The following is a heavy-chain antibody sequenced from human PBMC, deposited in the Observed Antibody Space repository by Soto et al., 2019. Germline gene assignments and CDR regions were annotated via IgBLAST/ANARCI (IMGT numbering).Heavy chain of an antibody. CDR2: IHYSETT. CDR3: PRHLVALPAGRRLDWFVL. V-gene: IGHV4-39*01. Sequence: QLQLQESGPGLVKPSETLSLTCTVSGVSISSGNYYWGWIRQPPGKGLEWIGSIHYSETTHYNPSPKSRVTMAVHTSLNHLPLKLRAVTAADTAVYHCPRHLVALPAGRRLDWFVLWGQGTLVTVSS. J-gene: IGHJ5*02. D-gene: IGHD2-2*01. CDR1: GVSISSGNYY.